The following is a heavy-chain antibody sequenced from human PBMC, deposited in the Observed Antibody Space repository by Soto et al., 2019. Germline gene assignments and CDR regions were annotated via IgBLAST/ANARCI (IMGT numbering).Heavy chain of an antibody. J-gene: IGHJ5*02. Sequence: SETLSLTCTVSGGSISSSSYSWGWIRQPPGKGLEWIGSIYYSGSTYYNPSLKSRVTISVDTSKNQFSLKLSSVTAADTAVYYCARHALPVAGGGGWFDPWGQGTLVTVSS. CDR1: GGSISSSSYS. V-gene: IGHV4-39*01. D-gene: IGHD6-19*01. CDR2: IYYSGST. CDR3: ARHALPVAGGGGWFDP.